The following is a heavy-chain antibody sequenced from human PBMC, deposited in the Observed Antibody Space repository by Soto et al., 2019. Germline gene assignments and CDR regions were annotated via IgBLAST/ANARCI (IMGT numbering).Heavy chain of an antibody. D-gene: IGHD6-6*01. Sequence: GESLKISCAASGFTFSSYWMHWVRQAPGKGLVWVSRINSDGSSTSYADSVKGRFTISRDNAKNTLYLQMNSLRAEDTAVYYCARVGAARPDYYYYGMDVWGQGTTVTVSS. V-gene: IGHV3-74*01. CDR1: GFTFSSYW. J-gene: IGHJ6*02. CDR2: INSDGSST. CDR3: ARVGAARPDYYYYGMDV.